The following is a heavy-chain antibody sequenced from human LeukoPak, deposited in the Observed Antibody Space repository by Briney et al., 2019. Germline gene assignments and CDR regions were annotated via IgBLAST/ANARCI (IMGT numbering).Heavy chain of an antibody. Sequence: GGSLRLSCAASGFIFSRYGMHWVRQAPGKGLEWVAVISYDGSNKYYADSVKGRFTISRDNSKNTLYLQMNSLRAEDTAVYYCAKDQGYCSSTSCYVDAFDIWGQGALVTVSS. CDR1: GFIFSRYG. J-gene: IGHJ3*02. CDR3: AKDQGYCSSTSCYVDAFDI. CDR2: ISYDGSNK. D-gene: IGHD2-2*01. V-gene: IGHV3-30*18.